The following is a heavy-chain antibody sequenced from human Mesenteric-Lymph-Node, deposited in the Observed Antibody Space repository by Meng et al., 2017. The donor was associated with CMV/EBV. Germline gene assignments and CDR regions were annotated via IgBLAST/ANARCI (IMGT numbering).Heavy chain of an antibody. CDR3: ARDTYYYGMDV. V-gene: IGHV3-30*04. CDR1: GFTFSSFV. J-gene: IGHJ6*02. CDR2: ISYDGRNK. Sequence: GESLKISCSAPGFTFSSFVMDWVRQAPGKGLQWVAVISYDGRNKYYADSVKGRFTISRDNSKNTLYLQMNSLRPEDTAVYYCARDTYYYGMDVWGPGTTVTVSS.